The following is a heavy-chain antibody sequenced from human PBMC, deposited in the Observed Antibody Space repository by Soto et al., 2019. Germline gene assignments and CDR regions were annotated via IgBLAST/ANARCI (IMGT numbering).Heavy chain of an antibody. CDR2: ISYDGSNK. CDR1: GFTFSSYG. V-gene: IGHV3-30*18. J-gene: IGHJ4*02. CDR3: AKDFGVATIFVLHNYYFDY. D-gene: IGHD5-12*01. Sequence: GGSLRLSCAASGFTFSSYGMHWVRQAPGKGLEWVAVISYDGSNKYYADSVKGRFTISRDNSKNTLYLQMNSLRAEDTAVYYCAKDFGVATIFVLHNYYFDYWGQGTLVTVSS.